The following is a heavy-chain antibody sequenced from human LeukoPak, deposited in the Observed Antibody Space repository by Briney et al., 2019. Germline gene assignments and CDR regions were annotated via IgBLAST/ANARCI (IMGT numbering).Heavy chain of an antibody. Sequence: PGRSLTPSCAASGFTFSSYGMHWVRQAPGKGLEWVAVIWSDGSNKYYADSVKGRFTISRDNSKNTLYLQMNSLRAEDTAVYYCARDIQYYYDSSGYLNWFDPWGQGTLVTVSS. CDR1: GFTFSSYG. CDR2: IWSDGSNK. V-gene: IGHV3-33*01. D-gene: IGHD3-22*01. CDR3: ARDIQYYYDSSGYLNWFDP. J-gene: IGHJ5*02.